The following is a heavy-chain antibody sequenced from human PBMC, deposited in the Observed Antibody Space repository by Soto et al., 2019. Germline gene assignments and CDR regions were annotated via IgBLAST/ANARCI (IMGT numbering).Heavy chain of an antibody. CDR2: IYYSGST. CDR3: ARPDSGGAAFDI. V-gene: IGHV4-59*08. Sequence: SETLSLTCTVVGGSISSYYWSWIRQPPGKGLEWIGYIYYSGSTNYNPSLKSRVTISVDTSKNQFSLKLSSVTAADTAVYYCARPDSGGAAFDIWGQGTMVTVSS. D-gene: IGHD2-15*01. J-gene: IGHJ3*02. CDR1: GGSISSYY.